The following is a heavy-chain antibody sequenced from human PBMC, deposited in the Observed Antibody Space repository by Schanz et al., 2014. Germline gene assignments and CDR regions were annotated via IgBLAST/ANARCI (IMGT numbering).Heavy chain of an antibody. D-gene: IGHD3-3*01. Sequence: QLQLQESGPGLVKPSETLSLTCTVSAGSISGSGYYWGWIRQPPGKGLEWIGTIYYSGSTYYDPSLEGRVTISLPPSKTHFSLKLTSLTAADTAVYYCARHWRRDYFDYWGRGTLVTVSS. J-gene: IGHJ4*02. V-gene: IGHV4-39*01. CDR2: IYYSGST. CDR1: AGSISGSGYY. CDR3: ARHWRRDYFDY.